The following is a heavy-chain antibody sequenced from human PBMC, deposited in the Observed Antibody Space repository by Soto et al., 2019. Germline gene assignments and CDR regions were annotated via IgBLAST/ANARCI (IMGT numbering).Heavy chain of an antibody. CDR2: IYYSAST. Sequence: PSDTLSLTCAVSGGSISSGGYYWSWIRLHPRKRLEWIGYIYYSASTYYNPSLNSRVTISVDTSKNQFSLKLSSVTAADTAVYYCARAVVVFKSRGVEWFDPWGQGTLVNVS. D-gene: IGHD3-22*01. CDR1: GGSISSGGYY. CDR3: ARAVVVFKSRGVEWFDP. V-gene: IGHV4-31*11. J-gene: IGHJ5*02.